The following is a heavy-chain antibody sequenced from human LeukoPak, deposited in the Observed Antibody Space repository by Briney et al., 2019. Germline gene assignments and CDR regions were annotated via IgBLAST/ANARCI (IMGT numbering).Heavy chain of an antibody. Sequence: SVKVSCKASGYTFTGYYMHWVRQAPGQGLEWMGRIIPILGIANYAQKFQGRVTITADKSTSTAYMELSSLRSEDTAVYYCARDNAAAGKGYFDYWGQGTLVTVSS. CDR3: ARDNAAAGKGYFDY. V-gene: IGHV1-69*04. CDR2: IIPILGIA. J-gene: IGHJ4*02. CDR1: GYTFTGYY. D-gene: IGHD6-13*01.